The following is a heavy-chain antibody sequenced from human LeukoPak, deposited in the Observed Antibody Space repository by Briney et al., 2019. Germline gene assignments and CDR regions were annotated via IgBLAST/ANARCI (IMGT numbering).Heavy chain of an antibody. V-gene: IGHV3-74*01. Sequence: GGSLRLSCAASGFTFSSYAISWVRQAPGKGLVWVSRINSDGSSTSCADSVKGRFTISRDNAKNTLYLQMNSLRAEDTAVYYCARADSSGYYSLFDYWGQGTLVTVSS. CDR2: INSDGSST. J-gene: IGHJ4*02. CDR1: GFTFSSYA. D-gene: IGHD3-22*01. CDR3: ARADSSGYYSLFDY.